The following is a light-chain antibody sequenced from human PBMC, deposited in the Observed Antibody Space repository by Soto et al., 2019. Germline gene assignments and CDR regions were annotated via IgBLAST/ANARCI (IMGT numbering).Light chain of an antibody. J-gene: IGLJ2*01. V-gene: IGLV2-14*01. CDR1: SSDVGGYNY. CDR3: NSYTSSSTVV. CDR2: EVS. Sequence: QSALTQPASVSGSPGQSITISCTGTSSDVGGYNYVSWYQHHPGKVPKLMIYEVSNRPSGVSNRFSGSKSGNTASLTISGLQGEDECDYYCNSYTSSSTVVFGGGTKLTVL.